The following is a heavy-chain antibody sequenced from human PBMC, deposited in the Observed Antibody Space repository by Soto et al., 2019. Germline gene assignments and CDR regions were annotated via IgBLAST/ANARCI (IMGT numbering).Heavy chain of an antibody. Sequence: SETLSLTCAVYGGSFSGYYWSWIRQPPGKGLEWIGEINHSGSTHYNPSLKSRVTISVDTSKNQFSLKLNSVTAADTAVYYCARDQYDYWSGYGVDVWGQGTTVTVSS. CDR1: GGSFSGYY. J-gene: IGHJ6*02. CDR2: INHSGST. D-gene: IGHD3-3*01. V-gene: IGHV4-34*09. CDR3: ARDQYDYWSGYGVDV.